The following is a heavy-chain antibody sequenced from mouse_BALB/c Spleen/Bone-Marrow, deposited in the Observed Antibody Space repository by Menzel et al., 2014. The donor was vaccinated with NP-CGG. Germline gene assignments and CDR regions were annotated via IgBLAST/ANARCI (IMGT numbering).Heavy chain of an antibody. D-gene: IGHD2-14*01. CDR1: GFNIKDTY. J-gene: IGHJ1*01. V-gene: IGHV14-3*02. CDR3: ASYRYGWYFDV. Sequence: VQLQQPGAELVKPGASVKLSCTASGFNIKDTYLHWVKQRPEQGLDWIGRIDPASGNTKYDPKFQGKATITADTSSNTAYLQLSSLTSEDTAVYYCASYRYGWYFDVWGAGTTDTVSS. CDR2: IDPASGNT.